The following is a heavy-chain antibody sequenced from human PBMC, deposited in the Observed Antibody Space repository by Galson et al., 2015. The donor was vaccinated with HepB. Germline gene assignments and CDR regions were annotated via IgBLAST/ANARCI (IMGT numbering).Heavy chain of an antibody. Sequence: SLRLSCAASGFSFSNIWMCWVRQAPGKGPEWVGSIKDDGSERFYLDSGRGRFTISRDNTKNSVYLQMNNLGAEDTAVYYCTGYRGIWGQGTLVTVSA. CDR1: GFSFSNIW. V-gene: IGHV3-7*03. CDR2: IKDDGSER. CDR3: TGYRGI. J-gene: IGHJ4*02. D-gene: IGHD6-13*01.